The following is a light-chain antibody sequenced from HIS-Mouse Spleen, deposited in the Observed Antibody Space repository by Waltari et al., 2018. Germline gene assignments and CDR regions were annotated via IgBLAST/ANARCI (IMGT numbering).Light chain of an antibody. J-gene: IGLJ2*01. Sequence: SYVLTQPPSVSVAPGKAARITWGGNNIGSKSVPWYQQKPGQAPVLVVYDDSDRPSGIPERFSGSNSGNTATLTISRVEAGDEADYYCQVWDSSSDVVFGGGTKLTVL. CDR1: NIGSKS. V-gene: IGLV3-21*03. CDR3: QVWDSSSDVV. CDR2: DDS.